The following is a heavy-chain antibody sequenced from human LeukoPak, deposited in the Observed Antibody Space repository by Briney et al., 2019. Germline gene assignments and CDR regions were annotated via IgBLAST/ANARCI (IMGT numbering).Heavy chain of an antibody. V-gene: IGHV3-23*01. CDR3: ARDIWNNGNYYFDY. Sequence: GGSLRLSCAVSGITLSNYGMSWVRQAPGKGLEWVAGISDSGGRTNYADSVKGRFTISRDNPKNTLYLQMDSLRADDTGFYYCARDIWNNGNYYFDYWGQGTLVTVSS. D-gene: IGHD1-26*01. CDR1: GITLSNYG. J-gene: IGHJ4*02. CDR2: ISDSGGRT.